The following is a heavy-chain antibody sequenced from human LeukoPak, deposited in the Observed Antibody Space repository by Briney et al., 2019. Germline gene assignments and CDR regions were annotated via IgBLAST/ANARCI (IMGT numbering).Heavy chain of an antibody. J-gene: IGHJ6*03. D-gene: IGHD6-13*01. CDR1: GFTFSSYG. V-gene: IGHV3-23*01. CDR3: AKDGNALGSSSWYYYYYYMDV. CDR2: ISGSGGST. Sequence: GGSLRLSCAASGFTFSSYGMSWVRQAPGKGLEWVSAISGSGGSTYYADSVKGRFTISRDNSKNTLYLQMNSLRAEDTAVYYCAKDGNALGSSSWYYYYYYMDVWGKGTTVTVSS.